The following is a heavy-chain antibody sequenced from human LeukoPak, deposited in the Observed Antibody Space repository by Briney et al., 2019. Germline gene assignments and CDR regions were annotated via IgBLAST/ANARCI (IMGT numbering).Heavy chain of an antibody. CDR2: ISGSGAST. Sequence: GSLRLSCAASGFTFGTYAIDWVRQAPGKGLEWVSAISGSGASTYYADSVKGRFTISRDNSKNTLYLQMNSLRAEDTAVYYCAKARTVTMWWSFDLWGRGTLVTVSS. D-gene: IGHD4-17*01. CDR1: GFTFGTYA. J-gene: IGHJ2*01. V-gene: IGHV3-23*01. CDR3: AKARTVTMWWSFDL.